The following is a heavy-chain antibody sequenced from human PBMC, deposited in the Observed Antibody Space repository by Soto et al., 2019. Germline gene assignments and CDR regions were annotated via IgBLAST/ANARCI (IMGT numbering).Heavy chain of an antibody. D-gene: IGHD2-2*01. J-gene: IGHJ5*02. CDR1: GYTFTSYY. Sequence: GASVKVSCKASGYTFTSYYIHWVRQAPGQGLERKGVINPSGGSTSYAQNFQGRVTMTRDTSTSTVYMELSSLRSEDTFVYYCVRESTPTRWFDPWGQGTLVTVSS. CDR3: VRESTPTRWFDP. V-gene: IGHV1-46*03. CDR2: INPSGGST.